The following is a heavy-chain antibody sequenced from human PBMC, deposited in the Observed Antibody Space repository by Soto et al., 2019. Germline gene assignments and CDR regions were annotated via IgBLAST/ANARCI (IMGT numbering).Heavy chain of an antibody. CDR3: AKDSGLFVVVAATLGY. V-gene: IGHV3-30*18. J-gene: IGHJ4*02. CDR2: ISYDGSNK. D-gene: IGHD2-15*01. CDR1: GFTFSIHG. Sequence: GGSLRLSCAASGFTFSIHGVHWVRQAPGKGLEWVAVISYDGSNKYYADSVKGRFTISRDNSKNTLYLQMNSLRAEDTAVYYCAKDSGLFVVVAATLGYWGQGTLVTVSS.